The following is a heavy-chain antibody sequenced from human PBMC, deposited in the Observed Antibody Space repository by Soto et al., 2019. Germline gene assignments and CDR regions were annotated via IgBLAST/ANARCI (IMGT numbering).Heavy chain of an antibody. CDR3: ARDVPTEEGHYGYLMDV. J-gene: IGHJ6*01. Sequence: QVQLVQSGGGVVQPGRSLRLSCAASGFAFNEYALHWVRQAPGKGLEWVAVIARDGGSEYYGKSGKGRFTISRDKSRNMLYLQMNRLRPEDTAVYFCARDVPTEEGHYGYLMDVWGQGTSVIVSS. D-gene: IGHD5-18*01. CDR2: IARDGGSE. CDR1: GFAFNEYA. V-gene: IGHV3-30*14.